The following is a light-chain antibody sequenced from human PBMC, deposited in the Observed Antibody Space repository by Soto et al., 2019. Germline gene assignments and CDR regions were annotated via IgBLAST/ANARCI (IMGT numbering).Light chain of an antibody. CDR3: HQTYNTLYT. J-gene: IGKJ2*01. CDR2: AAS. Sequence: DIQMTQSPSSLSASVGDRVTISCRTSQTVDNYLNWYQQKPGKAAQLLLSAASALQGGVPPRFSGSGSGTDFTLTISSLQPEDSATYYCHQTYNTLYTFGQGTKVDIK. V-gene: IGKV1-39*01. CDR1: QTVDNY.